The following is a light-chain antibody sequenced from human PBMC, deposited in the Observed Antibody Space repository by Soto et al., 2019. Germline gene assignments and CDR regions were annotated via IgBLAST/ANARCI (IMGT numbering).Light chain of an antibody. CDR3: QQYCSSPPYT. CDR1: QSVSSRN. CDR2: GAS. J-gene: IGKJ2*01. Sequence: EIVLTQSPGTLSLSPGERVTLSCRASQSVSSRNFAWYQQKPGQAPRLLIYGASNRATGIPDRFSGSGSGTDFTLTISRLEPEDFAVYYCQQYCSSPPYTFGQGTKLEIK. V-gene: IGKV3-20*01.